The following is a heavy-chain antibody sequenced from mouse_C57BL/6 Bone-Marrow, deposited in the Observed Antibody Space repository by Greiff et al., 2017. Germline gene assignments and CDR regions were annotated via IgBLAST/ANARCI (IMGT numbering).Heavy chain of an antibody. J-gene: IGHJ2*01. D-gene: IGHD1-1*01. Sequence: EVQLQQSVAELVRPGASVKLSCTASGFNIKNTYMHWVKQRPEQGLEWIGRIDPANGNTKYAPKFQGKATITADTSSNTAYLQLSSLSSEDTAIYYCAICDYCSRSDFDYWGQGTTLTVSS. CDR1: GFNIKNTY. V-gene: IGHV14-3*01. CDR3: AICDYCSRSDFDY. CDR2: IDPANGNT.